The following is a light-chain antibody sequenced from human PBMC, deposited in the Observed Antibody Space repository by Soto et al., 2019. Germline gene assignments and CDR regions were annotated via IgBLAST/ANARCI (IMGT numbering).Light chain of an antibody. Sequence: ELTQPPSVSVAPGQTASITCGGNNIGDKSVHWYQQKPGQAPVLVVYDDSDRPSGIPERFSGSNSGNTATLTISRVEAGDEADYYCQVWDSSSDHVVFGGGTKLTVL. CDR2: DDS. CDR3: QVWDSSSDHVV. CDR1: NIGDKS. V-gene: IGLV3-21*02. J-gene: IGLJ2*01.